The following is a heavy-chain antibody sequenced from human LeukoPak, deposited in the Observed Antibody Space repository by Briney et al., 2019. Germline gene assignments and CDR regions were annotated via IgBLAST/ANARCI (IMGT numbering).Heavy chain of an antibody. CDR2: IGATT. CDR1: GFTFSTSA. D-gene: IGHD4-11*01. J-gene: IGHJ4*02. CDR3: AKDDGLHSFDY. V-gene: IGHV3-23*01. Sequence: GGSLRLSCAASGFTFSTSAMSWVHQAPGKGLEWVSAIGATTYYSDSVKGRFTISRDNSKNTLYLQMNSLRAEDTAVYYCAKDDGLHSFDYWGQGTLVTVSS.